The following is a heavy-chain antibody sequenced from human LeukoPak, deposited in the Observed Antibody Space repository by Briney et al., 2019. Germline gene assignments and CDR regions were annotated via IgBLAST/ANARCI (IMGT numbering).Heavy chain of an antibody. CDR1: GFSFSSYG. V-gene: IGHV3-30*02. Sequence: SGGALRLSCAAPGFSFSSYGMHWVRQAPGQGLEWVAFIRYDGTNKYYADSVKGRFTISRDNSKNTLDLQMNSLRAEDTAMYYCAKDSAYYYDSSGYYYDWGQGTLVTVSS. J-gene: IGHJ4*02. CDR3: AKDSAYYYDSSGYYYD. CDR2: IRYDGTNK. D-gene: IGHD3-22*01.